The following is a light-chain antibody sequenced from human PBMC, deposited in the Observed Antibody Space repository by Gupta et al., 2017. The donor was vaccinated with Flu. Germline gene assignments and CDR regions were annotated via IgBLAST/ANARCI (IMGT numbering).Light chain of an antibody. V-gene: IGLV7-43*01. CDR3: QLQNGDDDMGV. CDR1: TCAVTRGYY. Sequence: TLNCACSTCAVTRGYYTNWFQHNPEQAPSPLMYSNKNNRSATPARFSVSLFGGKAALTLTSVQTEDVAEYYYQLQNGDDDMGVFGSGTKVTVL. CDR2: SNK. J-gene: IGLJ1*01.